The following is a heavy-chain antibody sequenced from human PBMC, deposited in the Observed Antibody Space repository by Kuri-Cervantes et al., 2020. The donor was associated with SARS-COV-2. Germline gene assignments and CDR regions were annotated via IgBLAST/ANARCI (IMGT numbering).Heavy chain of an antibody. Sequence: GESLRLSCAASGFTFSSYAMSWARQAPGKGLEWVSAISGSGGSTYYADSVKGRFTISRDNAKNSLYLQMNSLRAEDTAVYYCARDGYDFWSGHSRTYGMDVWGQGTTVTVSS. V-gene: IGHV3-23*01. CDR3: ARDGYDFWSGHSRTYGMDV. D-gene: IGHD3-3*01. CDR2: ISGSGGST. J-gene: IGHJ6*02. CDR1: GFTFSSYA.